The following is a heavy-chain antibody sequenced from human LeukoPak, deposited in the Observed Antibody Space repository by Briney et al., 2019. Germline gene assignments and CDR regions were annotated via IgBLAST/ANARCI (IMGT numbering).Heavy chain of an antibody. Sequence: GGSLRLSCAASGLTFMKYSMTWVRQAPGKGLEWVAAITASGASTDYADSVKGRFTISRDNSKNTLYLQMNSLRAEDTAIYYCAKRSAESSGYFDYWGQGTLVTISS. CDR1: GLTFMKYS. V-gene: IGHV3-23*01. CDR3: AKRSAESSGYFDY. D-gene: IGHD6-19*01. CDR2: ITASGAST. J-gene: IGHJ4*02.